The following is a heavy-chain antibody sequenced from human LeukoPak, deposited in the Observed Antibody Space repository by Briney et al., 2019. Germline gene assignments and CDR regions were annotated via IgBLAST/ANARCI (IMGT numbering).Heavy chain of an antibody. Sequence: GGSLRLSCAASGFTFSGSAMHWVRQASGKGLEWVGRIRSKANSYATAYAASVKGRFTISRDDSKNTAYLQMNSLKTEDTAVYYCTRSFFCSSTSCYYMDVWGKGTTVTISS. J-gene: IGHJ6*03. CDR2: IRSKANSYAT. D-gene: IGHD2-2*01. CDR1: GFTFSGSA. V-gene: IGHV3-73*01. CDR3: TRSFFCSSTSCYYMDV.